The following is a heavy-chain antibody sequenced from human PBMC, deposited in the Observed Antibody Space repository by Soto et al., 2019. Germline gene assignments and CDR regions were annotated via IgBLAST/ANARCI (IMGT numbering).Heavy chain of an antibody. CDR3: ARTFAYCAANGDSPHHPLRY. CDR1: GYNFHSFV. CDR2: VNTGSGNT. V-gene: IGHV1-3*04. Sequence: QVQLVQSGAEVKKPGASVKVSCKASGYNFHSFVIHWMRQAPGQRFEWMGWVNTGSGNTKYSQNFQGRVTITSESPANTVYMELSSLRSEDTAVYYSARTFAYCAANGDSPHHPLRYWGQGTLVAVSS. J-gene: IGHJ4*02. D-gene: IGHD2-21*01.